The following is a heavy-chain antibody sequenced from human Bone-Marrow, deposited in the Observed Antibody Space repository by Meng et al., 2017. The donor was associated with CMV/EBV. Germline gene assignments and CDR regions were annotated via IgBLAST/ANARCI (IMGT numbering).Heavy chain of an antibody. D-gene: IGHD3-16*01. CDR1: GFTFSSYW. V-gene: IGHV3-74*01. CDR3: ARDVGGLGYYGMDV. Sequence: GGSLRLSCAASGFTFSSYWMHWVRQAPGKGLVWVSRINSDGSSTSYADSVKGRFTISRDNSKNTLYLQMNSLRAEDTAVYYCARDVGGLGYYGMDVWGQGTTVPSP. CDR2: INSDGSST. J-gene: IGHJ6*02.